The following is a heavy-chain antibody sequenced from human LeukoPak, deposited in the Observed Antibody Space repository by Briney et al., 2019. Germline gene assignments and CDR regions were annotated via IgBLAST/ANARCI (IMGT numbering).Heavy chain of an antibody. CDR2: INSDGRST. J-gene: IGHJ4*02. Sequence: GGSLRLSCAASGFTFSSYWMSWVRQAPGKGLEWVSRINSDGRSTNYADSVKGRFTISRDNAKNTLYLQMNSLRAEDTAVYYCARGADSGYSSDNWGQGTLVSVSS. D-gene: IGHD3-9*01. CDR3: ARGADSGYSSDN. CDR1: GFTFSSYW. V-gene: IGHV3-74*01.